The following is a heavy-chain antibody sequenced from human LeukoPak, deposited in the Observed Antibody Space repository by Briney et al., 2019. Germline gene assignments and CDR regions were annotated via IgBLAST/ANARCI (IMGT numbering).Heavy chain of an antibody. D-gene: IGHD6-13*01. CDR2: IYSGGST. CDR3: ARESVAAGRLYYYYYGMDV. V-gene: IGHV3-53*01. Sequence: GGSLRLSCAASGFTVSSNYMSWVRQAPGKGLEWVSVIYSGGSTYYADSVKGRFTISRDNSKNTLYLQMNSLRAEDTAVYYCARESVAAGRLYYYYYGMDVWGQGTTVTVSS. J-gene: IGHJ6*02. CDR1: GFTVSSNY.